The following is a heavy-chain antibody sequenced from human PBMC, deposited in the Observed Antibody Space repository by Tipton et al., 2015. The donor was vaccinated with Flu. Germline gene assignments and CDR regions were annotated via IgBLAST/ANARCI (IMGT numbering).Heavy chain of an antibody. J-gene: IGHJ4*02. Sequence: RSLRLSCAASGFTFSSYAMHWVRQAPGKGLEWVAVISYDGSNKYYADSVRGRFTISRDISKNTLNLQMNSLRPDDTAVYFCARARYSGYSYGADYWGQGTLVIVSS. CDR1: GFTFSSYA. CDR3: ARARYSGYSYGADY. CDR2: ISYDGSNK. V-gene: IGHV3-30*01. D-gene: IGHD5-12*01.